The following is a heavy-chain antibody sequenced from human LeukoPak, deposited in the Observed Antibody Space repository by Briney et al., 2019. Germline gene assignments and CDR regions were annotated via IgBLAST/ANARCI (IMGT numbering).Heavy chain of an antibody. CDR3: ARGRQEVSMIVVVMTAVSYYLDV. CDR2: INPSGRI. Sequence: SETLSLTCAVYGGSFSGYYWTWIRQAPGKGLEWIGEINPSGRISYNPSLKSRLTISVDASKNQFSLNLRSLTAADAAVYYCARGRQEVSMIVVVMTAVSYYLDVWGKGTTVTVS. CDR1: GGSFSGYY. D-gene: IGHD3-22*01. V-gene: IGHV4-34*01. J-gene: IGHJ6*03.